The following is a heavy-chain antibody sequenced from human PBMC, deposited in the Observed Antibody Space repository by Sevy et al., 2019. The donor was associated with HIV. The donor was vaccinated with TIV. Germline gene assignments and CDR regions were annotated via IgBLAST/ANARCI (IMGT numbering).Heavy chain of an antibody. J-gene: IGHJ4*02. V-gene: IGHV3-33*01. D-gene: IGHD6-13*01. CDR3: ARDDSSSWYGPFDY. Sequence: GGSLRLSCAASGFTFSSYGMHWVRQAPGKGLEWVAVIWYDGSNKYYADSVKGRFTISRDNSKNTLYLQLNSLRAEDTAGYYCARDDSSSWYGPFDYWGQGTLVTVSS. CDR1: GFTFSSYG. CDR2: IWYDGSNK.